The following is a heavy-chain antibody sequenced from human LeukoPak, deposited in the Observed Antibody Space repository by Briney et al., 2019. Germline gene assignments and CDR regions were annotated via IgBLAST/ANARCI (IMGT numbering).Heavy chain of an antibody. J-gene: IGHJ6*02. D-gene: IGHD6-19*01. V-gene: IGHV3-9*01. Sequence: PGGSLRLSCAASGFTFDDYVMNWVRQAPGKSLEWVSGIRLNSGTIGYADSVKGRFTISRDNAKNSLYLQMNSLRAEDTAVYDCTKDIGTFYPNGWSYFSMDVWGQGTTVTVSS. CDR3: TKDIGTFYPNGWSYFSMDV. CDR2: IRLNSGTI. CDR1: GFTFDDYV.